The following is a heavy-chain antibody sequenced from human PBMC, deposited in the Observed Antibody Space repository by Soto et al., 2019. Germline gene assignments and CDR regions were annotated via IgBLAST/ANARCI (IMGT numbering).Heavy chain of an antibody. Sequence: EVQLVQSGAEVKKPGESLKISCKGSGYSFSNYWIVWVRQMPGKGLEWMGIIYPGDSETKYSPSFQGQVTISADKSINTAYLQLISLKASDTAMYYCARRRAGNPDDWFDPWGQGTLVTVSS. J-gene: IGHJ5*02. V-gene: IGHV5-51*03. CDR2: IYPGDSET. CDR1: GYSFSNYW. CDR3: ARRRAGNPDDWFDP. D-gene: IGHD6-13*01.